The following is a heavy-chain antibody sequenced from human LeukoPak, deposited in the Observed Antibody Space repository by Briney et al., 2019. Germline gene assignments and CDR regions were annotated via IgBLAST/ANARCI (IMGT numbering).Heavy chain of an antibody. CDR3: TTDTLGARDS. D-gene: IGHD4-17*01. J-gene: IGHJ4*02. CDR1: GYTFSRYW. V-gene: IGHV3-74*01. Sequence: PGGSLRLSCAASGYTFSRYWMHWVRQGPGKGLVWVSRINEDGSFTSYAESVRGRFTIPRDNAKNTLYLQMNSLRAEDAAVYYCTTDTLGARDSWGQGTLVTVSS. CDR2: INEDGSFT.